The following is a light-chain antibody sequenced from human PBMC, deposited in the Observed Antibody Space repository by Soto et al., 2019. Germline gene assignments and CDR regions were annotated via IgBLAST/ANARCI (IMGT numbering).Light chain of an antibody. J-gene: IGLJ2*01. CDR2: EVS. Sequence: QSALTQPASVSGSPGQSITIPCTGSSSDVRDFNFVSWYQHHPGKAPKLMIYEVSSRPSGVSARFSGSKSVNVASLTISGLPAEDEAHYYCSSYATSSTHVFFGGGTKVTVL. V-gene: IGLV2-14*01. CDR1: SSDVRDFNF. CDR3: SSYATSSTHVF.